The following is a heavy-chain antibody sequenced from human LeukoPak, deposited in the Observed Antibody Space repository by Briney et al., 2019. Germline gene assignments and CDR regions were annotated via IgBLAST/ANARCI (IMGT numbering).Heavy chain of an antibody. D-gene: IGHD6-19*01. Sequence: SETLSLTCAVYGGSFSGYYWSWIRQPPGKGLEWIGEISHSGSTNYNPSLKSRVTISVDTSKNQFSLKLGSVTAADTAVYYCARGIAVAGRGDYWGQGTLVTVSS. CDR2: ISHSGST. V-gene: IGHV4-34*01. CDR1: GGSFSGYY. J-gene: IGHJ4*02. CDR3: ARGIAVAGRGDY.